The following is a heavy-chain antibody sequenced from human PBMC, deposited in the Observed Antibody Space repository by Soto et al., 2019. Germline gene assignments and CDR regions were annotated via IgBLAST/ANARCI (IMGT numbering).Heavy chain of an antibody. Sequence: ASVKVSCKASGYTFTNYGISWVRQAPGQGLEWMGWISADNGNTNYAQNIQGRVTMSTDTSTSTAYMELRSLRSDDTAVYYCARRGVLTDYWGQGTLVTVSS. J-gene: IGHJ4*02. D-gene: IGHD3-10*01. V-gene: IGHV1-18*01. CDR2: ISADNGNT. CDR3: ARRGVLTDY. CDR1: GYTFTNYG.